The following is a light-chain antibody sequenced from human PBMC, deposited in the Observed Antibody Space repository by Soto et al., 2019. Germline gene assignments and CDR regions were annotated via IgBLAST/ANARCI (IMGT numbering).Light chain of an antibody. V-gene: IGKV3-20*01. CDR1: QSVRTNY. CDR2: GAS. Sequence: EIVLTQSPGTLSLSPGERATLSCRASQSVRTNYLAWYQQKPGQAPRLLIYGASSRATGIPDRFSGSGSGTDFTLTISRLEPEDFAVYYCQHYYTSYTTFGQGTKVDIK. CDR3: QHYYTSYTT. J-gene: IGKJ1*01.